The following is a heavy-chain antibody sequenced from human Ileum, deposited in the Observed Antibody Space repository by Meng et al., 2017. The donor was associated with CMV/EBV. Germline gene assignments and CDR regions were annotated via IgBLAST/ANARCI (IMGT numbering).Heavy chain of an antibody. CDR3: ARGGLSGRYFDY. CDR2: IDTSTGNP. V-gene: IGHV7-4-1*02. J-gene: IGHJ4*02. CDR1: GYNFTSHN. Sequence: QVQLVQSGSELKKPGASVTVSCKASGYNFTSHNIIWVRQAPGQGPEWMGWIDTSTGNPTYAQGFIGRFVFFFDMSVSTTYVQISSLKAEDTAVYYCARGGLSGRYFDYWGQGTLVTVSS. D-gene: IGHD1-26*01.